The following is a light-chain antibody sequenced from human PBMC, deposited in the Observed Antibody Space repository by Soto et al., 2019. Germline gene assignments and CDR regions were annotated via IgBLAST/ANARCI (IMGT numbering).Light chain of an antibody. CDR3: ISYTTSTTWV. V-gene: IGLV2-14*01. CDR1: SSDFGAYNY. J-gene: IGLJ3*02. CDR2: EVS. Sequence: QSALTQPASVSGSPGQSITISCTGSSSDFGAYNYVSWLQQHLGKAPKLIIYEVSNRPSGVSDRFSGSKSGNTASLTISGLQAEDEAVYHCISYTTSTTWVFGGGTKVTVL.